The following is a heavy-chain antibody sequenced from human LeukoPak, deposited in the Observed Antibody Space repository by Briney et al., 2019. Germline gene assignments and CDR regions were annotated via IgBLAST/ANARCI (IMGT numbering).Heavy chain of an antibody. V-gene: IGHV4-38-2*02. CDR2: IYYSGST. CDR3: ARAYSSSWYFNWFDP. Sequence: SETLSLTCTVSGYSISTGYYWDWIRQPPGKGLEWIANIYYSGSTYYSPSLKSRVTISVDTSKNQFSLKLSSVTAADTAVYFCARAYSSSWYFNWFDPWGQGTLVTVSS. D-gene: IGHD6-13*01. J-gene: IGHJ5*02. CDR1: GYSISTGYY.